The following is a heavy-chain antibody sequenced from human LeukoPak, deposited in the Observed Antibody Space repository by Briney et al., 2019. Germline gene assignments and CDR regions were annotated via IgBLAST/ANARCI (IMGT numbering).Heavy chain of an antibody. CDR1: GFRIADYY. CDR3: ARDLLADAFDI. D-gene: IGHD2-15*01. Sequence: GGSLRLSCAASGFRIADYYMSWVRQAPGKGLECISFISGSGGTVRYADSVRGRFTISRDNAENSLYLQMSSLRVEDTAVYYCARDLLADAFDIWGQGTMVTVSS. J-gene: IGHJ3*02. V-gene: IGHV3-11*01. CDR2: ISGSGGTV.